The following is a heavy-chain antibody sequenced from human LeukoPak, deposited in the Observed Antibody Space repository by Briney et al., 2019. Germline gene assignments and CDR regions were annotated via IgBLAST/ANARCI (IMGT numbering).Heavy chain of an antibody. D-gene: IGHD6-19*01. CDR3: TRRYSSGWLAVYYFDY. CDR2: IKQDGSEK. Sequence: GGSLRLSCAASGFTFSSYWMSWVRQAPGKGLGWVANIKQDGSEKYYVDSVKGRFTISRDNAKNSLYLQMNSLRAEDTAVYYCTRRYSSGWLAVYYFDYWGQGTLVTVSS. CDR1: GFTFSSYW. V-gene: IGHV3-7*01. J-gene: IGHJ4*02.